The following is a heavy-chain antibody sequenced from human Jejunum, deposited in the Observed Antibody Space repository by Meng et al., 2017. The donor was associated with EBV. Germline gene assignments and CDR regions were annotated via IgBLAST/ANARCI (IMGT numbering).Heavy chain of an antibody. CDR1: GDSIISTDTW. CDR2: IFHAGNT. CDR3: ARGSHYTWDV. D-gene: IGHD3-16*01. V-gene: IGHV4-4*02. Sequence: GQLPGSGPGLVRPSGTLSLTCGVSGDSIISTDTWWSWVRQPPGKGLEWIGEIFHAGNTNYNPSLKSQVTMSVDTSKNQFSLNLSSVTAADSAVYYCARGSHYTWDVWGQGTLVTVSS. J-gene: IGHJ4*02.